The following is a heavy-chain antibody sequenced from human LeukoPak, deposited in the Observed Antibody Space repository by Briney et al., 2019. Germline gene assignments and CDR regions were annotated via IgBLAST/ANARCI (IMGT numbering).Heavy chain of an antibody. D-gene: IGHD1-1*01. Sequence: GGSLRLSCAASGFTFSDYDMHWVRQATGKGLEWVSDIGNAGDTYYTGSVKSRFTISIENSKNSFYLQMNSLSAGDTAVYYCAGVPKERIGGVYYLDNSGQGTLVTVSS. V-gene: IGHV3-13*01. CDR1: GFTFSDYD. CDR2: IGNAGDT. CDR3: AGVPKERIGGVYYLDN. J-gene: IGHJ4*02.